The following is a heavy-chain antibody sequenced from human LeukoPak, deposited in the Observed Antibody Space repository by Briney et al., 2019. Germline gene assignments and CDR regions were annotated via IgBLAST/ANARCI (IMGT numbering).Heavy chain of an antibody. J-gene: IGHJ6*03. Sequence: GRSLRLSCAASGFTFNDYAMHWVRQAPGKGLEWVSGISWNSGSIVYADSVKGRFTISRDNAKNYLYLQMNSLRAEDTALYYCAKTYYGSGSYWYHYMDVWGKGTTVTVSS. V-gene: IGHV3-9*01. D-gene: IGHD3-10*01. CDR3: AKTYYGSGSYWYHYMDV. CDR2: ISWNSGSI. CDR1: GFTFNDYA.